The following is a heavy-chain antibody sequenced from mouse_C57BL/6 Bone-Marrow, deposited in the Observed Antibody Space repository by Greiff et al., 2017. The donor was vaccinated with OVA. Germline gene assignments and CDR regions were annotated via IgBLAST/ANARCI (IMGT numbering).Heavy chain of an antibody. D-gene: IGHD1-1*01. CDR3: ARPYYYGSSYTFDY. CDR1: GYTFTSYG. CDR2: IYPRSGNT. V-gene: IGHV1-81*01. Sequence: QVQLKQSGAELARPGASVKLSCKASGYTFTSYGISWVKQRTGQGLEWIGEIYPRSGNTYYNEKFKGKATLTADKSSSTAYMELRSLTSEDSAVYFCARPYYYGSSYTFDYWGQGTTLTVSS. J-gene: IGHJ2*01.